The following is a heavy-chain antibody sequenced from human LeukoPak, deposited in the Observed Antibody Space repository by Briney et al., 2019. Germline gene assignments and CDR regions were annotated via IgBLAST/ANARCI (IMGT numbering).Heavy chain of an antibody. CDR2: IDTSSSYV. D-gene: IGHD3-16*01. Sequence: PGGSLRLSCAASGFTLRSHSMHWVRQAPGKGLEWVAFIDTSSSYVAYADSVKGRFTISRDNGNNSLFLQMKSLIAEDTAVYYCARPWGRGFFDYWGQGTLVTVSS. CDR3: ARPWGRGFFDY. V-gene: IGHV3-21*06. J-gene: IGHJ4*02. CDR1: GFTLRSHS.